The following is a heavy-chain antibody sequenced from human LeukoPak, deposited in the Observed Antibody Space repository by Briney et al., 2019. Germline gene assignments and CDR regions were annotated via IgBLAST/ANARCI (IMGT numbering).Heavy chain of an antibody. D-gene: IGHD3-10*01. J-gene: IGHJ4*02. Sequence: PSETLSLTCAVSGYSISSGYYWGWIRQPPGKGLEWIGSIYHSGSTYYNPSLKSRVTISVDTSKNQFSLKLSSVTAADTAVYYCARQLLWFGESDYWGQGTLGTVSS. CDR3: ARQLLWFGESDY. V-gene: IGHV4-38-2*01. CDR1: GYSISSGYY. CDR2: IYHSGST.